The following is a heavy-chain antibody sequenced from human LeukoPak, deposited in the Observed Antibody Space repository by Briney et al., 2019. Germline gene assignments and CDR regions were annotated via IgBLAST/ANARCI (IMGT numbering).Heavy chain of an antibody. V-gene: IGHV4-59*01. CDR2: IYYSGST. CDR3: ARMWGVTTPPQSFDY. CDR1: GGSISSYY. D-gene: IGHD4-17*01. Sequence: PSETLSLTCTVSGGSISSYYWSWIRQPPGKGLEWNGYIYYSGSTNYNPSLKSRVTISVDTSKNQFSLKLSSVTAADTAVYYCARMWGVTTPPQSFDYWGQGTLVTVSS. J-gene: IGHJ4*02.